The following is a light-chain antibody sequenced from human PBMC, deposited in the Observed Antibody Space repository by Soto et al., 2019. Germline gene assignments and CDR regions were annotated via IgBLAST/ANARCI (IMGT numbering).Light chain of an antibody. V-gene: IGLV2-14*01. J-gene: IGLJ1*01. CDR2: EVS. CDR3: SSHTSYSTRV. CDR1: SSDVGGYNY. Sequence: QSAVTQPASVSGSPGQSIAISCPGTSSDVGGYNYVSWYQQHPGKDPKLKIHEVSNRPSGVSDHFSGSKSGNTASLTISGLQADDEADYYCSSHTSYSTRVFGTGTKVTVL.